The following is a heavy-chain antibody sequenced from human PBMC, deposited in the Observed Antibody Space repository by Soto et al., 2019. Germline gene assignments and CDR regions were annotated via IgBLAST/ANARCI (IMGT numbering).Heavy chain of an antibody. J-gene: IGHJ4*02. CDR3: ARESEDLTSNFDY. V-gene: IGHV3-21*06. Sequence: LRLSCAASGFTFTRYSMKWVRQSPGKGLEWVSSISSTTNYIYYGDSMKGRFTISRDNAKNSLYLEMNSLRAEDTAVYYCARESEDLTSNFDYWGQGTLVTVSS. CDR1: GFTFTRYS. CDR2: ISSTTNYI.